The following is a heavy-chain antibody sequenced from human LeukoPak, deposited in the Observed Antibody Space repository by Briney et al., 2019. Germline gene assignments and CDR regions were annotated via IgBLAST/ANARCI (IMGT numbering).Heavy chain of an antibody. CDR1: GFTFSESW. D-gene: IGHD1-1*01. J-gene: IGHJ6*02. CDR3: ATYINWVAGDV. V-gene: IGHV3-7*01. Sequence: GGSLRLSCAASGFTFSESWMTWVRQVPGQGLEWVAHINHEGGGIQYVDSVKGRFTISRDNAKGSVYPQMNSLRAEDTAIYHCATYINWVAGDVWGQGTTVIVSS. CDR2: INHEGGGI.